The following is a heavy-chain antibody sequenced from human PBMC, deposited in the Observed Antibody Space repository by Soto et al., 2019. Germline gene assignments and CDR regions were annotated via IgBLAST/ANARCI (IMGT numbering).Heavy chain of an antibody. V-gene: IGHV2-5*02. J-gene: IGHJ5*02. D-gene: IGHD3-10*01. CDR1: GFSLSTSGVG. Sequence: QITLKESGPTLVKPTQTLTLTCTFSGFSLSTSGVGLGWIRQPPGKALEWLALIYWDDDKRYSPSLKSRLTITTATSKNQVVLTMTNMDPVDTATYYCATHGSGTYYNPLYNWFDPWGQGTLVTVSS. CDR3: ATHGSGTYYNPLYNWFDP. CDR2: IYWDDDK.